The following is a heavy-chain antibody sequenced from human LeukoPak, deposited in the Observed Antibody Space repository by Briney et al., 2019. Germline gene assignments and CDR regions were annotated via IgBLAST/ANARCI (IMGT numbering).Heavy chain of an antibody. CDR1: GYSFTNYW. J-gene: IGHJ5*02. CDR3: ARRTSANWFDP. D-gene: IGHD1-7*01. V-gene: IGHV5-51*01. CDR2: IYPGDSDT. Sequence: GESLKISCKGSGYSFTNYWIGWVRQMPEKGLEWMGIIYPGDSDTRYSPSFQGQVTISADKSISTAYLQWSSLKASDTAIYFCARRTSANWFDPWGQGTLVTVSS.